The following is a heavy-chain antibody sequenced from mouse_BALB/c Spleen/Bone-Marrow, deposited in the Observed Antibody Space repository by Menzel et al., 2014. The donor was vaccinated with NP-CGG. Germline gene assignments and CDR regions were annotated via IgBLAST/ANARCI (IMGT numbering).Heavy chain of an antibody. CDR1: GFSFNSYG. Sequence: EVPVVESGGGLVKSGGSLKLSCAASGFSFNSYGMSWVRQTPEKRLEWVATISGGGSYTFYPDSVKGRFTIPRDNAKNNLYLQLSSLRSEDTALYYCARHAYYDQTEVSFVYWGQGTLVTVSA. J-gene: IGHJ3*01. CDR3: ARHAYYDQTEVSFVY. D-gene: IGHD2-4*01. V-gene: IGHV5-9-2*01. CDR2: ISGGGSYT.